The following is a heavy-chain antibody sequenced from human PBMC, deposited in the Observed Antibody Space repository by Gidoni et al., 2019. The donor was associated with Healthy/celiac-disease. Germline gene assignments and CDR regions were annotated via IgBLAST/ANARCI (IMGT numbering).Heavy chain of an antibody. CDR3: ARYSRTNGSGAGGY. CDR1: GYSISSGYY. V-gene: IGHV4-38-2*02. D-gene: IGHD3-10*01. CDR2: IYRSGTT. Sequence: QEQLQEAGPGLVKPSDTLSLSCTVSGYSISSGYYWGWIRQPPGMGLEWIWSIYRSGTTYYNPSLKSLVTISVDTSNNQFSLKLSSVTAADAAVYYCARYSRTNGSGAGGYWGQGTLVTVSS. J-gene: IGHJ4*02.